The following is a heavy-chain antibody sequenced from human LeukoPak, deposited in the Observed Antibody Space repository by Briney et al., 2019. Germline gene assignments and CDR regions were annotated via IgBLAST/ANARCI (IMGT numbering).Heavy chain of an antibody. V-gene: IGHV4-38-2*02. CDR1: GYSISSGYY. CDR2: IYHSGST. D-gene: IGHD2-21*02. CDR3: ARERVWRYCGGDSCGWFDP. Sequence: KPSETLSLTCTVSGYSISSGYYWGWIRQPPGKGLEWIGSIYHSGSTYYNPSLKSRVTISVDTSKNQFSLKLSSVTAADTAVYYCARERVWRYCGGDSCGWFDPWGQGTLVTVSS. J-gene: IGHJ5*02.